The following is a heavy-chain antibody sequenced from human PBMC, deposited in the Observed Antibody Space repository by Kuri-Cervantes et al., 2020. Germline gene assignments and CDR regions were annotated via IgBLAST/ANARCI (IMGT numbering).Heavy chain of an antibody. V-gene: IGHV1-46*01. J-gene: IGHJ5*02. CDR1: GYTFTTYY. CDR3: ARDESPNYYDSSGYPFDP. D-gene: IGHD3-22*01. Sequence: ASVKVSCKASGYTFTTYYMHWVRQAPGQGLEWMGIINPSGGSTTYAQKFQGRVTMTRDTSTSTVYMELSSLRSDDTAVYYCARDESPNYYDSSGYPFDPWGQGTLVTVSS. CDR2: INPSGGST.